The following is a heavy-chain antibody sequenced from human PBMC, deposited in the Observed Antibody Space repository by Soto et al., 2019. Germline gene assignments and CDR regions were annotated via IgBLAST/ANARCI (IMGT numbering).Heavy chain of an antibody. Sequence: EVQLVESGGGLVKPGGSLRLSCAASGFTFSSYSMNWVRQAPGKGLEWVSSISSSSSYIYYADSVKGRFTISRDNAKNSLYLQMNSLRAEDTAVYYCARDIVATRYPFDYWGQGTLVTVSS. CDR3: ARDIVATRYPFDY. CDR1: GFTFSSYS. D-gene: IGHD5-12*01. V-gene: IGHV3-21*01. CDR2: ISSSSSYI. J-gene: IGHJ4*02.